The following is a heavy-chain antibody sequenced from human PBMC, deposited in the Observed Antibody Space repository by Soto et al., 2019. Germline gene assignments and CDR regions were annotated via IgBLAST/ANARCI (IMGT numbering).Heavy chain of an antibody. CDR2: INRSGST. CDR3: AGGLTTVTTVRYFAY. CDR1: GGSFSGYY. Sequence: QVQLQQWGAGLLRPSETLSLTCAVYGGSFSGYYWSWIRQPPGKGLEWIGEINRSGSTNYNPSLTSRVTISVDTSQNQFSLKLSSVTAADTAVYYCAGGLTTVTTVRYFAYWGQGTLVTVSS. J-gene: IGHJ4*02. D-gene: IGHD4-17*01. V-gene: IGHV4-34*01.